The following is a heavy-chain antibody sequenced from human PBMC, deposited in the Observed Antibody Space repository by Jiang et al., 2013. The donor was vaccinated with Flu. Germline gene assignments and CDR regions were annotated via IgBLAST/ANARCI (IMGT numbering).Heavy chain of an antibody. J-gene: IGHJ4*02. CDR2: XNPSDGST. D-gene: IGHD3-10*01. CDR1: GHTFTMFY. CDR3: AVAVRGVADY. Sequence: CKASGHTFTMFYIHWVRQAPGQGLEWMGVXNPSDGSTTYAQRFQGRVTMTRETSTSTVYMELSSLRSEDTAVYFCAVAVRGVADYWGQGTLVTVSS. V-gene: IGHV1-46*01.